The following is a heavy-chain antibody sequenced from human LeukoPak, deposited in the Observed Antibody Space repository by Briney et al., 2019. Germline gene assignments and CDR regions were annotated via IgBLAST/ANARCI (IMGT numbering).Heavy chain of an antibody. CDR1: GGSISSYY. CDR2: IYTSGST. D-gene: IGHD6-19*01. J-gene: IGHJ3*02. V-gene: IGHV4-4*07. CDR3: ARVRSSGWRLDAFDI. Sequence: SETLSLTCTVSGGSISSYYWSWIRQPAGKGLEWIGRIYTSGSTNYNPSLKSRVTMSVDTSKNQFSLMLSSVTAADTAVYYCARVRSSGWRLDAFDIWGQGTMVTVSS.